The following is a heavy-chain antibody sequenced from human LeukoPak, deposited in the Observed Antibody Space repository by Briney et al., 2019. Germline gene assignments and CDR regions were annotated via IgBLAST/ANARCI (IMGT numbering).Heavy chain of an antibody. CDR1: GFTFSNYG. CDR3: ADYVDAATENTIDY. CDR2: IRSDGINK. D-gene: IGHD6-13*01. J-gene: IGHJ4*02. V-gene: IGHV3-30*02. Sequence: SGGSLRLSCAASGFTFSNYGMHWVRQAPGKGLEWVAFIRSDGINKYHADSVKGRFTISRDNAKNSLYLQMNSLRAEDTAVYYCADYVDAATENTIDYWGQGTLVTVSS.